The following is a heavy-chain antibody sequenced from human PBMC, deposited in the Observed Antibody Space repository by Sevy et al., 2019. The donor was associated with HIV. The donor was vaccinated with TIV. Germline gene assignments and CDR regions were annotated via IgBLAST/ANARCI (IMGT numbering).Heavy chain of an antibody. V-gene: IGHV1-18*04. CDR3: ARATGMAVAGTGRYFDF. D-gene: IGHD6-19*01. J-gene: IGHJ4*01. CDR1: GYKVDMYG. CDR2: ISTYNGNT. Sequence: ASVKVSCKISGYKVDMYGIACVRQAPGQGLEWMGWISTYNGNTNYAQTFQGRVTMTTDTSTSVVYMELGGLRPDDTAVYYCARATGMAVAGTGRYFDFWGQGTLVTVSS.